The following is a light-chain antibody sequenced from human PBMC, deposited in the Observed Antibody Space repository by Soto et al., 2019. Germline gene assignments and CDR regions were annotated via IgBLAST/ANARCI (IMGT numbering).Light chain of an antibody. V-gene: IGLV1-47*01. CDR3: AAWDDSLSASV. CDR2: KNN. Sequence: QSVLTQPPSASGTPGQRVTISCSGGSYNVGKNLVYWYQQRPGTAPKLIIFKNNQRPSGVPDRFSGSNSGSSASLAISGLRSEDEADYFCAAWDDSLSASVFGGGTKVTVL. J-gene: IGLJ3*02. CDR1: SYNVGKNL.